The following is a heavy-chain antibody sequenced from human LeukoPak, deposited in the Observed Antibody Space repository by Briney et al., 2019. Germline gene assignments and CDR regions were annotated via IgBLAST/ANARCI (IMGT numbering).Heavy chain of an antibody. CDR2: IYYSGST. Sequence: NPSETLSLTCTVSGGSISSSSYYWGWIRQPPGKGLEWIGSIYYSGSTYYNPSLKSRVTISVDTSKNQFSLKLSSVTAADTAVYYCYVSDYAVSASWGQGTLVTVSS. CDR1: GGSISSSSYY. V-gene: IGHV4-39*07. J-gene: IGHJ4*02. D-gene: IGHD4/OR15-4a*01. CDR3: YVSDYAVSAS.